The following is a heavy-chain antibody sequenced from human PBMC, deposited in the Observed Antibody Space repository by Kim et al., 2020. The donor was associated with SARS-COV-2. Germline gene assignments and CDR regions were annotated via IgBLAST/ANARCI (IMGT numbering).Heavy chain of an antibody. V-gene: IGHV4-39*01. CDR3: ATGYYYDSSGYYC. J-gene: IGHJ4*02. Sequence: YNPSLKSRVTISVDTSKNQFSLKLSSVTAADTAVYYCATGYYYDSSGYYCWGQGTLVTVSS. D-gene: IGHD3-22*01.